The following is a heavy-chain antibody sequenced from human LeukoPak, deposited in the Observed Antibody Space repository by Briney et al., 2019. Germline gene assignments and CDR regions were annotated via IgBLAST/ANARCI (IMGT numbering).Heavy chain of an antibody. CDR1: EYTFTGYY. V-gene: IGHV1-2*02. Sequence: ASVKVSCKTSEYTFTGYYMHWVRLAPGQGLEWMGCINPNSGATDYAQKFQDRVTMTRDTSINTAYMELSRLRSDDTAVYYCARELAYCGGDCYSRDAFDIWGQGTMVTVSS. CDR2: INPNSGAT. D-gene: IGHD2-21*02. J-gene: IGHJ3*02. CDR3: ARELAYCGGDCYSRDAFDI.